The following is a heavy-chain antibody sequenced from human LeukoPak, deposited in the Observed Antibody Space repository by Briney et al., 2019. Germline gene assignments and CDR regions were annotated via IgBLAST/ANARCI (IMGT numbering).Heavy chain of an antibody. Sequence: GASVKVSCKASGYTFTGYYMPWVRQAPGQGLEWMGWIKPNSGGTNYAQKFQGRVTMTRDTSISTAYMEMSRLRSAETAVYYCARLSTVTTWFDPWGQGTLVTVSS. D-gene: IGHD4-17*01. V-gene: IGHV1-2*02. J-gene: IGHJ5*02. CDR1: GYTFTGYY. CDR3: ARLSTVTTWFDP. CDR2: IKPNSGGT.